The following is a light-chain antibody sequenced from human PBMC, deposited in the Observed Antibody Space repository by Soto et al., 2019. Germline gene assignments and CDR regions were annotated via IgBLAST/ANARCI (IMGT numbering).Light chain of an antibody. J-gene: IGKJ2*01. CDR3: HQYSDLPYT. CDR2: GAS. CDR1: QSVSSRN. V-gene: IGKV3-20*01. Sequence: EIVLTQSPGTLSLSPRERATLSCRASQSVSSRNLAWYQQKPGQAPRLLIYGASSRATGIPDRFSGSGSVTDFTLTINRLEPEDFAVDYCHQYSDLPYTFGQGTKLEVK.